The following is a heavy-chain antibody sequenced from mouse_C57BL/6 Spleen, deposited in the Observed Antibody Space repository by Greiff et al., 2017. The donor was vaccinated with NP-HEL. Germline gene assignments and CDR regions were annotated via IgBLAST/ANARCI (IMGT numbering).Heavy chain of an antibody. D-gene: IGHD3-2*02. CDR3: ARRDGSGYVGY. V-gene: IGHV5-17*01. Sequence: EVQRVESGGGLVKPGGSLKLSCAASGFTFSDYGMHWVRQAPEKGLEWVAYISSGSSTIYYVDTVKGRFTISRDNAKNTLFLQMTSLRSEDTAMYYCARRDGSGYVGYWGQGTTLTVSS. J-gene: IGHJ2*01. CDR1: GFTFSDYG. CDR2: ISSGSSTI.